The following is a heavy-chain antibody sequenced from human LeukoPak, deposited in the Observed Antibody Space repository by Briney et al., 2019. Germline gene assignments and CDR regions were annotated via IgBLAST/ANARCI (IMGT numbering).Heavy chain of an antibody. CDR3: AKAPSYYDSSGYYYYYFDY. CDR2: ISGSGGST. J-gene: IGHJ4*02. D-gene: IGHD3-22*01. Sequence: GGSLRFSCAASGFTFSSYAMSWVRQAPGKGLEWVSAISGSGGSTYYADSVKGRFTISRDNSKNTLYLQMNSLRAEDTAVYYCAKAPSYYDSSGYYYYYFDYWGQGTLVTVSS. V-gene: IGHV3-23*01. CDR1: GFTFSSYA.